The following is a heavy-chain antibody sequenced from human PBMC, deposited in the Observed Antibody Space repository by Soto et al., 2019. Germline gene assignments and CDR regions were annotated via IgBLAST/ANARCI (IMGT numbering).Heavy chain of an antibody. CDR3: ARVPQARDIVVVPAAIGVRYYFDY. CDR1: GFTFSSYS. J-gene: IGHJ4*02. Sequence: PGGSLRLSCATSGFTFSSYSMNWVRQAPGKGLEWVSSISSSSSYIYYADSVKGRFTISRDNAKNSLYLQMNSLRAEDTAVYYCARVPQARDIVVVPAAIGVRYYFDYWGKGTLVTVSS. CDR2: ISSSSSYI. D-gene: IGHD2-2*02. V-gene: IGHV3-21*01.